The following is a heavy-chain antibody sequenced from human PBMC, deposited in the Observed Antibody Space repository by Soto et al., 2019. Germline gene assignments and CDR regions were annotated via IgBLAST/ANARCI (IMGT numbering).Heavy chain of an antibody. J-gene: IGHJ5*01. Sequence: QVRLQESGPGLVQPSGTLSLTCTVSNGSINSRNWWSWVRQSPQIGLEYIGELYHSGATNYNPSRRSRFTISLDDSKNEFSLRIGSVTAAATAVYYCATDRALAATGFAWFDSWGQGIRVTVSS. CDR2: LYHSGAT. V-gene: IGHV4-4*02. D-gene: IGHD6-19*01. CDR3: ATDRALAATGFAWFDS. CDR1: NGSINSRNW.